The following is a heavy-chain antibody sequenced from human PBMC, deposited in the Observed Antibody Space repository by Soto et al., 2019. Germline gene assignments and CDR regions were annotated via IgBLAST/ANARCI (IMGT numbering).Heavy chain of an antibody. CDR2: ISGSGGST. CDR1: GFTFSSYA. D-gene: IGHD5-12*01. J-gene: IGHJ4*02. Sequence: RGSLRLSCAASGFTFSSYAMNWVRQAPGKGLEWVSAISGSGGSTYYADSVKGRFTISRDNSKNTLYLQMNSLRAEDTAVYYCAKYKPPTNDSDYWGQGTLVTVSS. V-gene: IGHV3-23*01. CDR3: AKYKPPTNDSDY.